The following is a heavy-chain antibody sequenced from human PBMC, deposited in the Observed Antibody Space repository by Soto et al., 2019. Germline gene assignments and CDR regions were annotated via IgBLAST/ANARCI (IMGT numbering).Heavy chain of an antibody. CDR2: IYYSGST. Sequence: QVQLQESGPGLVKPSETLSLTCTVSGGSISSYYWSWIRQPPGKGLEWIGDIYYSGSTNYNPSLKSRVTISVDTSKNLFSLKLSSVTAEDTAVYYCARELFGRSVWFDPWGQGTLVTVSS. V-gene: IGHV4-59*01. CDR3: ARELFGRSVWFDP. J-gene: IGHJ5*02. D-gene: IGHD3-10*01. CDR1: GGSISSYY.